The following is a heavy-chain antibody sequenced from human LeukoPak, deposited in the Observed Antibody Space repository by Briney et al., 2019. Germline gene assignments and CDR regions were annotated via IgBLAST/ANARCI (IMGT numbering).Heavy chain of an antibody. Sequence: XXQTXTLTCTFSGFXLSTSGGGVGWIXQPPGKALEWRTLVFWHGEKRYSPSLKSRLTITNDTSKNQVVLTMTNMDPVDTATYYCAHTLTLPAANAFDIWGQGTMVTVSS. CDR1: GFXLSTSGGG. CDR3: AHTLTLPAANAFDI. V-gene: IGHV2-5*01. CDR2: VFWHGEK. D-gene: IGHD2-2*01. J-gene: IGHJ3*02.